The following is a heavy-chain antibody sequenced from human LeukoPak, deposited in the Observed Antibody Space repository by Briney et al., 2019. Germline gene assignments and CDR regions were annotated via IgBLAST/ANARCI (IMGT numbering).Heavy chain of an antibody. J-gene: IGHJ4*02. CDR2: ISSDGSPR. D-gene: IGHD6-25*01. CDR1: GFTFRLNW. V-gene: IGHV3-74*01. CDR3: TRGRPGHYFDY. Sequence: PGGCLRLSYAASGFTFRLNWMHWVPDAPGKGLVKVSHISSDGSPRIYPDSVKGRYTISRDNAKNTLFLQMNSLSAGDTAVYYCTRGRPGHYFDYWALGTLVSVSS.